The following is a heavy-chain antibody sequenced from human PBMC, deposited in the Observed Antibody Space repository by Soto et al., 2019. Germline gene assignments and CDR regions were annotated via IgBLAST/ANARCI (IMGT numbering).Heavy chain of an antibody. V-gene: IGHV1-8*01. D-gene: IGHD3-3*01. CDR2: MSPKSGSR. Sequence: VASVKVSCKASGYTFTNYDINWVRQATGQGLEWMGWMSPKSGSRGNAQKFQGRVTMTRDTSISTAYMELSRLRSDDTAVYYCARTRFLEWLSTTGYYYGMDVWGQGTTVTVSS. CDR3: ARTRFLEWLSTTGYYYGMDV. J-gene: IGHJ6*02. CDR1: GYTFTNYD.